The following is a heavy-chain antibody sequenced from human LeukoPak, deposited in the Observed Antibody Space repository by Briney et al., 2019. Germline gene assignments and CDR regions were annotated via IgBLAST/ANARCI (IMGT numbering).Heavy chain of an antibody. CDR1: GFTFSSYG. CDR3: AKGVYSGPFDY. V-gene: IGHV3-23*01. J-gene: IGHJ4*02. CDR2: ISNGGST. Sequence: PGGSLRLSCAASGFTFSSYGMSWVRQAPGKGLEWVSAISNGGSTYYADSVKGRFTISRDNSKNTLYLQMNSLRAEDKAVYYCAKGVYSGPFDYWGQGTLVTVSS. D-gene: IGHD5-12*01.